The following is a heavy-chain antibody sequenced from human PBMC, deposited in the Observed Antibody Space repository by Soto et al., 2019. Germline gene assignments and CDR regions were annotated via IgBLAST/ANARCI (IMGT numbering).Heavy chain of an antibody. V-gene: IGHV1-69*13. J-gene: IGHJ5*02. Sequence: SVKVSCKASGSTFSSYSISWVRQAPGQGLEWMGGIIPIFGTANYAQKFQGRVTITADESTSTAYMELSSLRSEDTAVYYCARDPSSLGNPNWFYPWGQGTLVTVS. D-gene: IGHD1-1*01. CDR3: ARDPSSLGNPNWFYP. CDR2: IIPIFGTA. CDR1: GSTFSSYS.